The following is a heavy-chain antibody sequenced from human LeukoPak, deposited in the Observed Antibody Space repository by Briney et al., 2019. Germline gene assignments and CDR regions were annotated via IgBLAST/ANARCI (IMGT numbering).Heavy chain of an antibody. J-gene: IGHJ3*02. CDR2: IIPIFGTA. V-gene: IGHV1-69*13. CDR1: GGTFSSYA. Sequence: VASVKVSCKASGGTFSSYAISWVLQAPGQGLEWMGGIIPIFGTANYAQKFQGRVTITADESTSTAYMELSSLRSEDTAVYYCARDSGSGGFDIWGQGTMVTVSS. CDR3: ARDSGSGGFDI. D-gene: IGHD3-10*01.